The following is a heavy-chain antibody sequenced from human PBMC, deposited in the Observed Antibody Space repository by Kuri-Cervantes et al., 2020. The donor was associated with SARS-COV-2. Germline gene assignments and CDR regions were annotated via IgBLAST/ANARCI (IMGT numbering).Heavy chain of an antibody. CDR2: INHSGST. J-gene: IGHJ3*02. D-gene: IGHD6-25*01. Sequence: SETLSLTCAVYGGPFSSHYWSWIRQPPGKGLEWIGEINHSGSTNYNPSLKSRVTISVDVSDNQFSLKVTSVTAADTAVYYCARISAINNAFDIWGQGTLVTVSS. V-gene: IGHV4-34*01. CDR1: GGPFSSHY. CDR3: ARISAINNAFDI.